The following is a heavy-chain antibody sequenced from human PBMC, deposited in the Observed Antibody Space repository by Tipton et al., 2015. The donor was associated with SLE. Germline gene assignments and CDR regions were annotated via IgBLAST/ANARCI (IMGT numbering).Heavy chain of an antibody. Sequence: SLRLSCAASGFTFSAYTMNWVRQAPGKGLEWVSSISSSGGNTNYADSVKGRFTISRDNAKNSLYLQMNSLRAEDTAVYYCARTYIPARKDAFDIWGQGTMVTVSS. CDR3: ARTYIPARKDAFDI. CDR1: GFTFSAYT. CDR2: ISSSGGNT. D-gene: IGHD6-6*01. J-gene: IGHJ3*02. V-gene: IGHV3-21*01.